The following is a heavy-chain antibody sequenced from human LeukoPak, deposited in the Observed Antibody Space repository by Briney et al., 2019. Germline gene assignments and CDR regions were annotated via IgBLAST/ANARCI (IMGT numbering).Heavy chain of an antibody. D-gene: IGHD2-21*01. CDR1: GGSISSSSYY. V-gene: IGHV4-39*01. CDR3: ARRLVVVIAYMDV. Sequence: SSETLSLTCTVSGGSISSSSYYWGWIGQPPGKGLEWIGSIYYSGSTYYNPSLKSRVTISVDTSKNQFSLKLSSVTAADTAVYYCARRLVVVIAYMDVWGKGTTVTVSS. CDR2: IYYSGST. J-gene: IGHJ6*03.